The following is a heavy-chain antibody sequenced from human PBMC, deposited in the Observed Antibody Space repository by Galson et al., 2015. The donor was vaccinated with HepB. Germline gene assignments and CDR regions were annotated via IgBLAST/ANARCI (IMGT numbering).Heavy chain of an antibody. CDR2: INHSGST. CDR3: ASLVRRKVVPAAP. Sequence: ETLSLTCSVSGGSISSYYWSWIRQPPGKGLEWIGEINHSGSTNYNPSLKSRVTISVDTSKNQFSLKLSSVTAADTAVYYCASLVRRKVVPAAPWGQGTMVTVSS. D-gene: IGHD2-2*01. CDR1: GGSISSYY. J-gene: IGHJ3*01. V-gene: IGHV4-34*01.